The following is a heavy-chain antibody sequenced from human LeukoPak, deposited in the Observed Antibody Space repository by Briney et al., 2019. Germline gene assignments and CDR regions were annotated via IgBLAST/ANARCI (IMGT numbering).Heavy chain of an antibody. V-gene: IGHV3-30*18. CDR2: ISYDGSNT. Sequence: GRSLRLSCAASEFTFSSYGMHWVRQAPGKGLEWVAVISYDGSNTHYADSVRGRFTISRDNSKNTLYLQMNSLRAEVTAVYYCAKWAGVYDYDSSGYLSGFDYWGQGTLVTVSA. CDR1: EFTFSSYG. J-gene: IGHJ4*02. D-gene: IGHD3-22*01. CDR3: AKWAGVYDYDSSGYLSGFDY.